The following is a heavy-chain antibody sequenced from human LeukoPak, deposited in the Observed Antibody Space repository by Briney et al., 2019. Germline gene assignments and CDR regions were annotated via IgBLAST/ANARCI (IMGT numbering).Heavy chain of an antibody. CDR3: ARPRGYSYGSDY. J-gene: IGHJ4*02. CDR2: ISSSSSYI. V-gene: IGHV3-21*01. Sequence: GGSLRLSCAASGFTFSSYGMHWVRQAPGKGLEWVSSISSSSSYIYYADSVKGRFTISRDNAKNSLYLQMNSLRAEDTAVYYCARPRGYSYGSDYWGQGTLVTVSS. CDR1: GFTFSSYG. D-gene: IGHD5-18*01.